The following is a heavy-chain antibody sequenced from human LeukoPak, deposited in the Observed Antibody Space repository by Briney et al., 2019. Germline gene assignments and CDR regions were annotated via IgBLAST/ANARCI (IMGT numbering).Heavy chain of an antibody. CDR2: ISGSGYTI. V-gene: IGHV3-48*03. Sequence: GGSLRLSCAASGFTFSNSEMNWVRQAPGKGLEWVSYISGSGYTIFYADSVKGRFTISRDNAKNSLFLQMNSLRAEDTAVYYCAGDGSAWFDYWGQGALVTVSS. J-gene: IGHJ5*01. CDR3: AGDGSAWFDY. D-gene: IGHD6-19*01. CDR1: GFTFSNSE.